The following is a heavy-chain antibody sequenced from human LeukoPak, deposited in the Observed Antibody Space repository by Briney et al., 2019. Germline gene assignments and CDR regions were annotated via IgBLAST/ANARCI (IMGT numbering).Heavy chain of an antibody. CDR2: ISSSSSYI. Sequence: GGSLRLSCAASGFTFSSYDMNWVRKAPGKGLEWVSSISSSSSYIYYADSVKGRFTISRDNAKNSLYLQMNSLRAEDTALYYCARDLVAAADNWFDPWGQGTLVTVSS. CDR3: ARDLVAAADNWFDP. V-gene: IGHV3-21*01. J-gene: IGHJ5*02. CDR1: GFTFSSYD. D-gene: IGHD2-15*01.